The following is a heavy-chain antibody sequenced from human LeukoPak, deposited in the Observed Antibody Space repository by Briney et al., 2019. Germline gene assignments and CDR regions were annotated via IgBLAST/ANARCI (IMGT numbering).Heavy chain of an antibody. D-gene: IGHD6-13*01. CDR1: GGSISSSSYY. CDR3: AIPIAAAGTGFDY. Sequence: SETLSLTCTVSGGSISSSSYYWGWIRQPPGKGLEWIGSIYYSGSTYYNPSLKSRVTISVDTSKNQFSLKLSSVTAADTAVYYCAIPIAAAGTGFDYWGQGTLVTASS. J-gene: IGHJ4*02. V-gene: IGHV4-39*01. CDR2: IYYSGST.